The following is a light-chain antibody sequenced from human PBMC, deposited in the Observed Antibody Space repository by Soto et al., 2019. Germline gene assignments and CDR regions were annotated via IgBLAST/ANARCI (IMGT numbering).Light chain of an antibody. J-gene: IGKJ4*01. V-gene: IGKV3-11*01. CDR2: DAY. CDR3: QQYHTWPIT. CDR1: QSFRGL. Sequence: EVVLTQSPVTLSLSPGERATLSCRASQSFRGLLAWYQQKPGQAPRLLIYDAYNRATGIPPRFSGSGSGTDFTLTISSLEPEDSAIYYCQQYHTWPITFGGGTKVDI.